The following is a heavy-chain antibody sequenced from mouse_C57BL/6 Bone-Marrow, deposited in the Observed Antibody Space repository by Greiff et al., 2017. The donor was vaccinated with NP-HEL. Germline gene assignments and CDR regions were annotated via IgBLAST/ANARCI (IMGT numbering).Heavy chain of an antibody. J-gene: IGHJ1*03. V-gene: IGHV5-9*01. CDR2: ISGGGGNT. D-gene: IGHD1-1*01. CDR1: GFTFSSYT. Sequence: DVKLVESGGGLVKPGGSLKLSCAASGFTFSSYTMSWVRQTPEKRLEWVATISGGGGNTYYPDSVKGRFTISRDNAKNTLYLQMSSLRSEDTALYYCASDYYGSDWYFEVWGTGTTVTVSS. CDR3: ASDYYGSDWYFEV.